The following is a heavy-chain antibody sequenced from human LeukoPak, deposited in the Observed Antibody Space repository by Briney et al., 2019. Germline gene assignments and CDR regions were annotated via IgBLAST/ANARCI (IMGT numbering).Heavy chain of an antibody. D-gene: IGHD2-2*01. CDR3: ARDQHEIVVVPAAVDFDY. V-gene: IGHV1-18*01. CDR2: ISAYNGNT. CDR1: GYTFTSYG. Sequence: ALVKVSCKASGYTFTSYGISWVRQAPGQGLEWMGWISAYNGNTNYAQKLQGRVTMTTDTSTSTAYMELRSLRSDDTAVYYCARDQHEIVVVPAAVDFDYWGQGTLVTVSS. J-gene: IGHJ4*02.